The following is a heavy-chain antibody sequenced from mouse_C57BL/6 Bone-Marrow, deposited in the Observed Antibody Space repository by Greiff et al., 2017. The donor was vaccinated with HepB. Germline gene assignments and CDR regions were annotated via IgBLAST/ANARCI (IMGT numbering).Heavy chain of an antibody. CDR2: SRNKANDYTT. V-gene: IGHV7-1*01. D-gene: IGHD1-1*01. Sequence: EVNLVESGGGLVQSGRSLRLSCATSGFTFSDFYMEWVRQAPGKGLEWIAASRNKANDYTTEYSASVKGRFIVSRDTSQSILYLQMNALRAEDTAIYYCARDAHYGGYAMDYWGQGTSVTVSS. J-gene: IGHJ4*01. CDR1: GFTFSDFY. CDR3: ARDAHYGGYAMDY.